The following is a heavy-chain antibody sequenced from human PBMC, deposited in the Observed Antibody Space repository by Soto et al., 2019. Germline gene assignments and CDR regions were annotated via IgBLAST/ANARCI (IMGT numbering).Heavy chain of an antibody. J-gene: IGHJ6*02. V-gene: IGHV3-30-3*01. D-gene: IGHD2-2*01. CDR1: GFTFSSYA. CDR2: ISYDGSNR. CDR3: ARGLYCSSTSCSKVYYYGVDV. Sequence: GSLRLSCAASGFTFSSYAMHWVRQAPGKGLEWVAVISYDGSNRYYADSVKGRFTISRDNSKNTLYLQMNSLRAEDTAVYYCARGLYCSSTSCSKVYYYGVDVWGQGTTVTVSS.